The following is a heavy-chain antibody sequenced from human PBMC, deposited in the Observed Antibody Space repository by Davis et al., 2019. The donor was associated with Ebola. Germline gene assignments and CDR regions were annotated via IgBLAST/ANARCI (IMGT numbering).Heavy chain of an antibody. CDR3: ARTRSTGYYYYGMDV. J-gene: IGHJ6*02. CDR1: GYTFTGYY. Sequence: ASVKVSCKASGYTFTGYYMHWVRQAPGQGLEWMGWINPNSGGTNYAQKFQGRVTMTRDTSISTAYMELSRLRSDDKAVYYCARTRSTGYYYYGMDVWGQGTTVTVSS. V-gene: IGHV1-2*02. D-gene: IGHD2-2*01. CDR2: INPNSGGT.